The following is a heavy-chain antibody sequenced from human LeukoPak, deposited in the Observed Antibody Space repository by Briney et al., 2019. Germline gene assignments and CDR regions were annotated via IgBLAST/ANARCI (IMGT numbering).Heavy chain of an antibody. V-gene: IGHV1-2*02. CDR1: GYTFTGYY. J-gene: IGHJ4*02. CDR2: INPNSGGT. Sequence: ASVKVSCKASGYTFTGYYMNWVRQAPGQGLEWMGWINPNSGGTKYEKKFQGRVTMTRDPSTSTAYMELSRVRADDKAMDYCGATNHEQKSQGRVSMTRDSSISTANMELSRLRSDGAAVYYCARGGYSGVYRYLYYFDYWGQGTLVTVSS. D-gene: IGHD3-10*01. CDR3: GATNHEQKSQGRVSMTRDSSISTANMELSRLRSDGAAVYYCARGGYSGVYRYLYYFDY.